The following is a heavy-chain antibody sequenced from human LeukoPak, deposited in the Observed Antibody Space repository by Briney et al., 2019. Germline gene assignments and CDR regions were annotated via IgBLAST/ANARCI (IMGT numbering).Heavy chain of an antibody. J-gene: IGHJ4*02. D-gene: IGHD6-13*01. Sequence: PSETLSLTCTVSGGSTSSYYWSWIRQPPGKGLEWTGYIYYSGSTNYNPSLKSRVTISVDTSKNQFSLKLSSVTAADTAVYYCAFAAAGIDYWGQGTLVTVSS. CDR1: GGSTSSYY. V-gene: IGHV4-59*01. CDR3: AFAAAGIDY. CDR2: IYYSGST.